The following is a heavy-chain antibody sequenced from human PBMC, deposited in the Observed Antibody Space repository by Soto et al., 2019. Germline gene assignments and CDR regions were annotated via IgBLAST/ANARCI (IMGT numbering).Heavy chain of an antibody. CDR2: IIPALGTA. D-gene: IGHD4-17*01. V-gene: IGHV1-69*08. Sequence: QDQLVQSVAEVKKPGSSVKVSCKASGGTFSSHTFSWVRQAPGQGLEWMGRIIPALGTATYAQKFQGRVTITADESATTVYMELNSLRSEDTAVYYCARPDFGDYSYFDLWGRGTLVTVSS. CDR3: ARPDFGDYSYFDL. CDR1: GGTFSSHT. J-gene: IGHJ2*01.